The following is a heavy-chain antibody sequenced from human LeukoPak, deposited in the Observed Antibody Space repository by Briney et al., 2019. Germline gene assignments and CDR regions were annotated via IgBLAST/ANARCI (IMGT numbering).Heavy chain of an antibody. CDR1: GFTFSSYA. CDR3: ARAKAAQFVYYFYMDV. V-gene: IGHV3-7*01. D-gene: IGHD2-15*01. CDR2: INQDGGEK. Sequence: GGSLRLSCAASGFTFSSYAMSWVRQGQGKGPEWVANINQDGGEKYCVDSVKGRFIISRDNAKNSLYLQMNSLRAEDTAVYYCARAKAAQFVYYFYMDVWGKGTTVSVSS. J-gene: IGHJ6*03.